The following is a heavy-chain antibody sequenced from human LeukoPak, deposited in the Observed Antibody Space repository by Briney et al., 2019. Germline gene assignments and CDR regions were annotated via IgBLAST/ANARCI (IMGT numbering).Heavy chain of an antibody. CDR2: IRSKANNYAT. Sequence: GGSLRLSCAASGFTFSGSAMHWVRQASGKGLEWVGRIRSKANNYATAYAASVKGRFTSSRDDSKNTAFLQMNSLKTEDTAVYYCTLLAATGGGTPSVWGQGTLVTVSS. CDR3: TLLAATGGGTPSV. V-gene: IGHV3-73*01. D-gene: IGHD6-13*01. CDR1: GFTFSGSA. J-gene: IGHJ4*02.